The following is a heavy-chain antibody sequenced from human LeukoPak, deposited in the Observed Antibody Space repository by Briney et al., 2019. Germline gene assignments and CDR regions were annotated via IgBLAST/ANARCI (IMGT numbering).Heavy chain of an antibody. CDR1: GFTFRSYG. CDR2: ISHDGSNK. V-gene: IGHV3-30*18. CDR3: AKAHTYCSGGSCFDY. Sequence: GGSLRLSCAASGFTFRSYGMHWVRQAPGKGLEWVAVISHDGSNKYYADSVKGRFTISRDNSKNTLYLQMNSLRAEDTAVYYCAKAHTYCSGGSCFDYWGQGTLVTVSS. J-gene: IGHJ4*02. D-gene: IGHD2-15*01.